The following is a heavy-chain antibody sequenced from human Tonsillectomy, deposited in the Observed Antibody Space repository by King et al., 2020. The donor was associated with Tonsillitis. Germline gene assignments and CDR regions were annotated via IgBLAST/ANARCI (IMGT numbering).Heavy chain of an antibody. V-gene: IGHV2-70*01. CDR3: ARMITVGGTAAFEI. Sequence: VTLKESGPALVKPPQTLTLTCTFSGFSLSTSGMCVSWIRQPPGKALEWLALIDWDDDKYYSTSLKTRLTISKYTSKNQVVLTMTNMDPVDTATDYCARMITVGGTAAFEIWGQVTMVSVSS. CDR1: GFSLSTSGMC. J-gene: IGHJ3*02. D-gene: IGHD3-16*01. CDR2: IDWDDDK.